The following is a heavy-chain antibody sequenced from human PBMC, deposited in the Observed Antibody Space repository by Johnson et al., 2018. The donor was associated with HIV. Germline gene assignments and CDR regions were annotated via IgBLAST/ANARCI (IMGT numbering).Heavy chain of an antibody. Sequence: QMQLVESGGGLVKPGGSLRLSCGASAFTFSDSYMNWIRQALGKGLEWVSYISSSESAMWYADSVRGRFTVFRDNAKNSLYLQMNSLRAEYTAVYYCARSVNAGRPFDCWGQWTLVTVSS. J-gene: IGHJ3*01. CDR1: AFTFSDSY. CDR3: ARSVNAGRPFDC. D-gene: IGHD2-8*01. V-gene: IGHV3-11*04. CDR2: ISSSESAM.